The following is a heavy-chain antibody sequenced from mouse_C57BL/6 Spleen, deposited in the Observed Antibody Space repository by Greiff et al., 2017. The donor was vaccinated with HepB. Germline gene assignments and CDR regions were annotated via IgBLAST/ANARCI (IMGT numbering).Heavy chain of an antibody. D-gene: IGHD2-3*01. V-gene: IGHV1-15*01. CDR2: IDPETGGT. J-gene: IGHJ4*01. CDR3: TRRNDGYPPYAMDY. Sequence: VQLQQSGAELVRPGASVTLSCKASGYKFTDYEMHWVKQTPVHGLEWIGAIDPETGGTAYNQKFKGKAILTADKSSSTAYMELRSLTSEDSAVYYCTRRNDGYPPYAMDYWGQGTSVTVSS. CDR1: GYKFTDYE.